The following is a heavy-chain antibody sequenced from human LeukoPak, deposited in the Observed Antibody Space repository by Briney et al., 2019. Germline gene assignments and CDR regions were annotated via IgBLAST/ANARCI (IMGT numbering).Heavy chain of an antibody. V-gene: IGHV4-4*07. Sequence: SETLSPTCTVSGGSISSYYWSWIRQPAGKGLEWIGRIYTSGSTNYNPSLKSRVTISVDKSKNQFSLKLSSVTAADTAVYYCARDRSISGSYYGDFDYWGQGTLVTVSS. CDR3: ARDRSISGSYYGDFDY. D-gene: IGHD1-26*01. CDR2: IYTSGST. CDR1: GGSISSYY. J-gene: IGHJ4*02.